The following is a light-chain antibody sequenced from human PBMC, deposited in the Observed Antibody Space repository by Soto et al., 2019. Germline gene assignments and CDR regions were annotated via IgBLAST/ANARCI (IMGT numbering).Light chain of an antibody. CDR3: QQHNTYWP. J-gene: IGKJ4*01. Sequence: VGDRVTLTCRASQTISTYLNWYQQKPGKAPKLLIYGASSLQSGVPSRFSCSGSGTEFTLSICSLRPADYPTYYSQQHNTYWPFGVGTKVDIK. V-gene: IGKV1-39*01. CDR1: QTISTY. CDR2: GAS.